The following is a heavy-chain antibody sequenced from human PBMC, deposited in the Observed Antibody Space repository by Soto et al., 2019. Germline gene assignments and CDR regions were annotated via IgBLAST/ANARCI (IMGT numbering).Heavy chain of an antibody. CDR3: ARDRPHSAFDP. CDR2: ISSNGGST. Sequence: EGSLRLSCSASGFTFSSYAMHWVRQAPGKGLEYVSVISSNGGSTYHADSVKGRFTISRDNSKNTLYLQMSSLRAGDTAVYYCARDRPHSAFDPWGQGTLVTVYS. D-gene: IGHD5-18*01. V-gene: IGHV3-64D*06. CDR1: GFTFSSYA. J-gene: IGHJ5*02.